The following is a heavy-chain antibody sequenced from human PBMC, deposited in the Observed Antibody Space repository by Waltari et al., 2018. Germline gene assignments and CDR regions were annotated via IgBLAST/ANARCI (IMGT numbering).Heavy chain of an antibody. D-gene: IGHD1-26*01. CDR3: VKDRGTFSFDY. J-gene: IGHJ4*02. CDR2: TIPNSGET. Sequence: QVQLMQSGAEVKKPGASMKVSCTASGYTFIGYYIHWVRQAPGQGLEWMGWTIPNSGETSYAQNFQGRVTMTRDTSISTAYMDLSRLRSDDTAVYYCVKDRGTFSFDYWGQGALVTVSS. CDR1: GYTFIGYY. V-gene: IGHV1-2*02.